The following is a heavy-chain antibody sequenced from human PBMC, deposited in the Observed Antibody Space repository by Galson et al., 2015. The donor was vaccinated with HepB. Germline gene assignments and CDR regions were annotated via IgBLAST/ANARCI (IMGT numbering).Heavy chain of an antibody. J-gene: IGHJ6*03. D-gene: IGHD2-2*02. Sequence: SCKASGGTFSSYAISWVRQAPGQGLEWMGGIIPIFGTANYAQKFQGRVTITADESTSTAYMELSSLRSEDTAVYYCARGREEDIVVVPAAIDYYYYYMDVWGKGTTVTVSS. CDR2: IIPIFGTA. CDR3: ARGREEDIVVVPAAIDYYYYYMDV. V-gene: IGHV1-69*01. CDR1: GGTFSSYA.